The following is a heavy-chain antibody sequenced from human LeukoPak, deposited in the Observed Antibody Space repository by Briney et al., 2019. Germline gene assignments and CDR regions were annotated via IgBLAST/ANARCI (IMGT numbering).Heavy chain of an antibody. Sequence: GASVKVSCKVSGYTLTELSMHWVRQAPGKGLEWMGGFDPEDGETIYAQKFQGRVTMTEDTSTDTAYMELSSLRSEDTAVYYCATARMVYADPAFDYWGQGTLVTVSS. J-gene: IGHJ4*02. CDR3: ATARMVYADPAFDY. CDR1: GYTLTELS. D-gene: IGHD2-8*01. V-gene: IGHV1-24*01. CDR2: FDPEDGET.